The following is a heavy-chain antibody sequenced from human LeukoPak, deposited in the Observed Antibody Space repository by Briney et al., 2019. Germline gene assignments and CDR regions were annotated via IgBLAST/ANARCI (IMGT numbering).Heavy chain of an antibody. CDR2: ISSNSSTI. CDR1: GFTFSSYS. V-gene: IGHV3-48*01. Sequence: PGGSLSLSCAAAGFTFSSYSMNWVRQAPGKGLEWGSYISSNSSTIYYADSVKGRFTISRDNAKNSLYLQMNSLRAEDTAVYYCARDLPYCSSTSCYIYYYYYMDVWGKGTTVTVSS. CDR3: ARDLPYCSSTSCYIYYYYYMDV. J-gene: IGHJ6*03. D-gene: IGHD2-2*01.